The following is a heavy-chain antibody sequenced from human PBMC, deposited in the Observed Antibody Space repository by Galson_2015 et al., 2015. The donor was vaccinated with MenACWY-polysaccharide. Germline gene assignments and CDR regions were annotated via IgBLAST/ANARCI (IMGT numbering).Heavy chain of an antibody. V-gene: IGHV3-30*18. D-gene: IGHD2-15*01. CDR1: GLIFGDYG. Sequence: SLRLSCAVSGLIFGDYGFHWVRQAPGKGLEWVAVISYDGDNKYYVDSVKARFTVSRDDFNNTVYLQMNSLRPEDTAVYYCAKDRPLRGLRNYYYGMDVWGQGTTVTVSS. CDR2: ISYDGDNK. J-gene: IGHJ6*02. CDR3: AKDRPLRGLRNYYYGMDV.